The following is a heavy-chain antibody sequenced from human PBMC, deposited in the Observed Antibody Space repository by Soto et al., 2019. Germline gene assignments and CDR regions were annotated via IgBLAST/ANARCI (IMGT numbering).Heavy chain of an antibody. Sequence: XVSLRLSCAASEFTFSIYHMNWVRQAPGKGLEWLSYITGNTRAIYYADSVKGRVTISRDNAKNSLYLQMNSLRDEDTAVYYCTTGLQQLVRMYYYYGMDVWGQGTTVTVSS. CDR3: TTGLQQLVRMYYYYGMDV. V-gene: IGHV3-48*02. D-gene: IGHD6-13*01. CDR2: ITGNTRAI. CDR1: EFTFSIYH. J-gene: IGHJ6*02.